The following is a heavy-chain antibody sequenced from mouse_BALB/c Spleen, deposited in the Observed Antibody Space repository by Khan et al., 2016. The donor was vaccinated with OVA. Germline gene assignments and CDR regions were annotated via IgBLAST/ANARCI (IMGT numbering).Heavy chain of an antibody. J-gene: IGHJ2*01. D-gene: IGHD2-1*01. CDR1: GYTLTSYW. V-gene: IGHV1S81*02. CDR2: INPSNGRT. Sequence: VQLSGAELVNPGASVNLSCKASGYTLTSYWMHWVKQRPGQGLEWIGEINPSNGRTNYNEKFKSKATLTVDKSSSTAYMQLSSPTSEDSAVYYCARLLINFDYWGQGTTLTVSS. CDR3: ARLLINFDY.